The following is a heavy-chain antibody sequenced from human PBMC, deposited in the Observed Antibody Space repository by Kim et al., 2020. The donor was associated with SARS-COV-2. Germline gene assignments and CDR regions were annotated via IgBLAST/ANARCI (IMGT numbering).Heavy chain of an antibody. V-gene: IGHV4-39*01. CDR3: AGPSDFDY. J-gene: IGHJ4*02. CDR2: SGST. Sequence: SGSTYYNPSLKSRVTISVDTSKNQFSLKLSSVTAADTAVYYCAGPSDFDYWGQGTLVTVSS.